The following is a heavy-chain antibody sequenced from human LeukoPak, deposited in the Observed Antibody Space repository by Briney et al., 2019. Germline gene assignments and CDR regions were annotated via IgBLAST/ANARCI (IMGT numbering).Heavy chain of an antibody. CDR1: GGSISSYY. Sequence: KPSETLSLTCTVSGGSISSYYWSWIRQPPGKGLEWIGYIYYSGSTNYNPSPKSRVTISVDTSKNQFSLKLSSVTAADTAVYYCATDSYYDILTGYSPGFDIWGQGTMVTVSS. CDR2: IYYSGST. J-gene: IGHJ3*02. D-gene: IGHD3-9*01. CDR3: ATDSYYDILTGYSPGFDI. V-gene: IGHV4-59*12.